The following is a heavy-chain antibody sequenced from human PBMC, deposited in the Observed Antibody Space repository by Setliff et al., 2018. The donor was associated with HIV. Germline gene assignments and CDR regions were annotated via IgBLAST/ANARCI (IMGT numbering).Heavy chain of an antibody. V-gene: IGHV7-4-1*02. CDR3: ARVGSYWPTFDY. J-gene: IGHJ4*02. Sequence: SVQVSCKASGYTLTTYGISWVRQAPGQGPEWMGWINTETGNPMYAQGFRGRLVFSLDTSVNTAYLQINSLKAEDTAMYYCARVGSYWPTFDYWGQGAQVTVSS. CDR1: GYTLTTYG. D-gene: IGHD2-8*02. CDR2: INTETGNP.